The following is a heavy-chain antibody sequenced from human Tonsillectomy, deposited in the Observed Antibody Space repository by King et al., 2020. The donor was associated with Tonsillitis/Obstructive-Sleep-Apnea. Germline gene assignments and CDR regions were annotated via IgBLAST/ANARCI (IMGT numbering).Heavy chain of an antibody. J-gene: IGHJ1*01. CDR1: GFTFSNYA. CDR2: ISGSGSST. V-gene: IGHV3-23*04. D-gene: IGHD2-21*02. CDR3: AKMLGVVVVTAFMALTY. Sequence: VQLVESGGGLVQPGGSLRLSCAASGFTFSNYAMSWVRQAPGKGLEWVSGISGSGSSTYYADSVKGRFTISRDNSKNTLYLQMNSLRAEDTAVYYCAKMLGVVVVTAFMALTYWARDPLVTVPS.